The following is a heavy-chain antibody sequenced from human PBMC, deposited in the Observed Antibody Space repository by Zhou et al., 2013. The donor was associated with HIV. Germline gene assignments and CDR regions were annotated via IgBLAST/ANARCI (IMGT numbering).Heavy chain of an antibody. CDR1: GGTFSSYA. V-gene: IGHV1-69*04. CDR3: ARGPYYSNTNGGRLDI. D-gene: IGHD2-8*01. Sequence: QVQLVQSGAEVKKPGSSVKVSCKASGGTFSSYAISWVRQAPGQGLEWMGRIIPILGIANYAQKFQGRVTITADKSTSTAYMELSSLRSEDTAVYYCARGPYYSNTNGGRLDIWGQGTMVTVSS. CDR2: IIPILGIA. J-gene: IGHJ3*02.